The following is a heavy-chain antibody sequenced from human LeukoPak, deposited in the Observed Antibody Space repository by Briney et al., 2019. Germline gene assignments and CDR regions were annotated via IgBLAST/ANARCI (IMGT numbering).Heavy chain of an antibody. J-gene: IGHJ6*03. D-gene: IGHD3-22*01. CDR2: IRRTVCGAKA. V-gene: IGHV3-49*04. CDR3: TREEEDDSSGYSVYYYYMDV. Sequence: QPGRSLRLSCAPSVFTPAEYVMSRVREAPGKGLEWVGFIRRTVCGAKAEYAASVKDRFTIARDDSKSIAYLQMNSLKTEDTAVSFCTREEEDDSSGYSVYYYYMDVWGTGTTVTVS. CDR1: VFTPAEYV.